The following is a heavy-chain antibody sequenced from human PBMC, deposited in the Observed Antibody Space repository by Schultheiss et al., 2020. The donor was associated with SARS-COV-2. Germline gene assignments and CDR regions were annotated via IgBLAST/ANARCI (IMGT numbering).Heavy chain of an antibody. CDR1: GYSISSGYY. Sequence: SETLSLTCAVSGYSISSGYYWGWIRQPPGKGLEWIGSIYHSGSTTYNPSLKSRVTISEDTSKKQFSLKLNSVTAADTAVYYCARPEHHYYDSSGYYYAWGQGTLVTVSS. CDR2: IYHSGST. CDR3: ARPEHHYYDSSGYYYA. J-gene: IGHJ4*02. V-gene: IGHV4-38-2*01. D-gene: IGHD3-22*01.